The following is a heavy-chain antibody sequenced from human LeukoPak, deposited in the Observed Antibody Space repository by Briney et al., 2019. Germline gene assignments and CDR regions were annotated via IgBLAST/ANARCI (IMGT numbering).Heavy chain of an antibody. CDR2: IYSGGST. CDR3: ATHTAVAGTVY. D-gene: IGHD6-19*01. CDR1: GFTVSSNY. Sequence: GGSLRLSCAASGFTVSSNYMSWVRQAPGKGLEWVSVIYSGGSTYYADSVKGRFTISRDNSKNTLYLQMNSLRAEDTAVYYCATHTAVAGTVYWGQGTLVTVSS. J-gene: IGHJ4*02. V-gene: IGHV3-53*01.